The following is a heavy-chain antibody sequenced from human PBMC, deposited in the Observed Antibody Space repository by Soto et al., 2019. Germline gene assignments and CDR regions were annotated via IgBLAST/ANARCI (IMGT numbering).Heavy chain of an antibody. J-gene: IGHJ4*02. CDR2: INAGNGNT. V-gene: IGHV1-3*01. CDR1: GYTFTSYA. D-gene: IGHD3-22*01. CDR3: ARVGEDYDSSGYHFDY. Sequence: QVQLVQSGAEVKKPGASVKGSCKASGYTFTSYAMHWVRQAPGQRLEWMGWINAGNGNTKYSQKFQGRVTITRDTSASTAYMELSSLRSEDTAVYYCARVGEDYDSSGYHFDYWGQGTLVTVSS.